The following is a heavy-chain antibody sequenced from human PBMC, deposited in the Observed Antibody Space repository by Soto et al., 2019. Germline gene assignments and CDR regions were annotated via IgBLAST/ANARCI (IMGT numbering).Heavy chain of an antibody. CDR1: GFALSSYS. V-gene: IGHV3-21*01. D-gene: IGHD6-19*01. Sequence: PGGSLRLSCAASGFALSSYSIGWVRQAPGKGLEWVSFTFNSDVSIYYADSVKGRFTISRDNSKNTVYLEMNSLRAEDTAVYYCARGVAGTESPFDFWGQGTLVTVSS. J-gene: IGHJ4*02. CDR3: ARGVAGTESPFDF. CDR2: TFNSDVSI.